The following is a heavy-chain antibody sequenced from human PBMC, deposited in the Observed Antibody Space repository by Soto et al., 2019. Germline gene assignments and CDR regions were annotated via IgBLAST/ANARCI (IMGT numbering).Heavy chain of an antibody. D-gene: IGHD5-18*01. Sequence: SLKVSCKSSGGTFSSYAISWVRQAPGQGLEWMGGIIPIFGTANYAQKFQGRVTITADESTSTAYMELSSLRSEDTAVYYCARVVHSYPWTPFDYWGQGTLVTVSS. V-gene: IGHV1-69*13. CDR1: GGTFSSYA. J-gene: IGHJ4*02. CDR3: ARVVHSYPWTPFDY. CDR2: IIPIFGTA.